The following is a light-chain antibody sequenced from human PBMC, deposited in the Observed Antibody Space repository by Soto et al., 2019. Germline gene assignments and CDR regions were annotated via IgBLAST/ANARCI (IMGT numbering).Light chain of an antibody. CDR2: DVI. V-gene: IGLV2-14*03. J-gene: IGLJ2*01. CDR1: RSDVGGYNY. Sequence: QSALTQPASVSGSPGQSITISCTGTRSDVGGYNYVAWYQQHPGKAPKVMIFDVIDRPSGVSPRFSGSKSGNTASLTISGLQAEDEADYYCSSFTSSRAVVFGKGTKLTVL. CDR3: SSFTSSRAVV.